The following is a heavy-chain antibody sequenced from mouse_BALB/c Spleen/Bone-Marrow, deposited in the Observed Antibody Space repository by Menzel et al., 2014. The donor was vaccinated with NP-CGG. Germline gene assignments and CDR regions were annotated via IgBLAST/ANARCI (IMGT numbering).Heavy chain of an antibody. Sequence: VQLQQSGPELVKPGALMKISCKASGYSFTGYTMNWVKQSHGKNLEWIGLINPYNGGTNYNQKFKDKATLTVDRSSSTAYMELLSLTSEDSAVYYCARLLLYYYAMDYWGQGTSVTVSS. CDR2: INPYNGGT. D-gene: IGHD1-1*01. V-gene: IGHV1-25*01. J-gene: IGHJ4*01. CDR3: ARLLLYYYAMDY. CDR1: GYSFTGYT.